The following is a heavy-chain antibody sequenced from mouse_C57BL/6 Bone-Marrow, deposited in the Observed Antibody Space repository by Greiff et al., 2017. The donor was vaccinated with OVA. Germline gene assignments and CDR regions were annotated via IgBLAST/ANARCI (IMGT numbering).Heavy chain of an antibody. D-gene: IGHD1-3*01. Sequence: EVHLVESGGGLVQPGGSMKLSCVASGFTFSNYWMNWVRQSPEKGLEWVAQIRLKSDNYATHYAESAKGRFTISRDDSKSSVYLQMNNLRAEDTGIYYCTKNGIPYAMDYWGQGTSVTVSS. CDR1: GFTFSNYW. V-gene: IGHV6-3*01. J-gene: IGHJ4*01. CDR2: IRLKSDNYAT. CDR3: TKNGIPYAMDY.